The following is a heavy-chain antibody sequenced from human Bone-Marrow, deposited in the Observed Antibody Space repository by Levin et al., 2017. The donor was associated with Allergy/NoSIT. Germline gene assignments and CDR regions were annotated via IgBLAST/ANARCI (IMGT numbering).Heavy chain of an antibody. Sequence: QTGGSLRLSCAASGFTFNMYAMSWVRQAPGKGLEWVSAMSGSGNTKYYADSVKGRFTISRDNSKNTVFLHMNSLRAEDTALYFCAKDDSDSPMGDFDSWGQGTLVSVSS. D-gene: IGHD3-10*01. CDR1: GFTFNMYA. J-gene: IGHJ4*02. V-gene: IGHV3-23*01. CDR2: MSGSGNTK. CDR3: AKDDSDSPMGDFDS.